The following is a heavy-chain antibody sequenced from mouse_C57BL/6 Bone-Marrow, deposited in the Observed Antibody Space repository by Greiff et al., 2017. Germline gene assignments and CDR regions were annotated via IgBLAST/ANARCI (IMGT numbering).Heavy chain of an antibody. CDR1: GYSITSGYY. CDR3: ARRAPDFDY. Sequence: EVKLEESGPGLVKPSQSLSLTCSVTGYSITSGYYWNWIRQFPGNKLEWMGYISYDGSNNYNPSLKNRISITRDTSKNQFFLKLNSVTTEDTATYYCARRAPDFDYWGQGTTLTVSS. J-gene: IGHJ2*01. V-gene: IGHV3-6*01. CDR2: ISYDGSN.